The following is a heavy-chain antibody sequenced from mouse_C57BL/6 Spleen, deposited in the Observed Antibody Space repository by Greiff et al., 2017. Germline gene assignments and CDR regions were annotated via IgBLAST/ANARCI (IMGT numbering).Heavy chain of an antibody. CDR1: GFNIKDDY. Sequence: EVMLVESGAELVRPGASVKLSCTASGFNIKDDYMHWVKQRPEQGLEWIGWIDPENGDTEYASKFQGKATITADTSSNTAYLQLSSLTSEDTAVYYCTRAVLYGSSYWFAYWGQGTLVTVSA. CDR3: TRAVLYGSSYWFAY. J-gene: IGHJ3*01. CDR2: IDPENGDT. D-gene: IGHD1-1*01. V-gene: IGHV14-4*01.